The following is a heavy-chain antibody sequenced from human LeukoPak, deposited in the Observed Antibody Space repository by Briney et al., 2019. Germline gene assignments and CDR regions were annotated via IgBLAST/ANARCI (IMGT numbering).Heavy chain of an antibody. D-gene: IGHD1-14*01. CDR1: GGSISSYY. Sequence: SETLSLTCTVPGGSISSYYWGWIRQPPGKGLEWIGYIYYSGSTNYIPSLKSRVTISVDTSKNQFSLKLSSVTAADTAVFYCAGVEPENYYYYYGMDVWGQGTTVTVSS. CDR3: AGVEPENYYYYYGMDV. J-gene: IGHJ6*02. CDR2: IYYSGST. V-gene: IGHV4-59*01.